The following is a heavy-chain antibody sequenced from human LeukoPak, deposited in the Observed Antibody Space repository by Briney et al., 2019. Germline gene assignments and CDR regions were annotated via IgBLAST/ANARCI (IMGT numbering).Heavy chain of an antibody. Sequence: ASVKVSCKASGYTFTSYAMHWVRQAPGQRLEWMGWINAGNGNTKYSQKFQGRVTITRDTSASTAYMELSSLRSEDTAMYYCARDQSSSSGSFDYWGQGTLVTVSS. J-gene: IGHJ4*02. CDR3: ARDQSSSSGSFDY. CDR2: INAGNGNT. V-gene: IGHV1-3*01. D-gene: IGHD6-6*01. CDR1: GYTFTSYA.